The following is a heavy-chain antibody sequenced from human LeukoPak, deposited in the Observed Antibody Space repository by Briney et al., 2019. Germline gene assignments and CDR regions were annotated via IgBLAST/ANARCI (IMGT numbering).Heavy chain of an antibody. CDR1: GFTFSSYA. Sequence: PGGSLRLSCAVSGFTFSSYAMSWVRQAPGKGLEWVSGISGSGGSTYYADSVKGRFTISRDNSKNTLHLQMNSLRAEDTAVYYCARWATSYDFWGQGTLVTVSS. V-gene: IGHV3-23*01. CDR2: ISGSGGST. CDR3: ARWATSYDF. J-gene: IGHJ4*02. D-gene: IGHD3-10*01.